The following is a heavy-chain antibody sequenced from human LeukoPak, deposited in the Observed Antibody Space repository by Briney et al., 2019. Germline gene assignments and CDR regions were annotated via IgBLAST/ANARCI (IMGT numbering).Heavy chain of an antibody. J-gene: IGHJ5*02. Sequence: IPSETLSLTCAVYGGSFSGYYWSWIRQPPGKGLEWIGEINHSGSTNYNPSLKSRVTISVDTSKNQFSRKLSSVTAADTAVYYCARGYCSSTSCPGGGWFDPWGQGTLVTVSS. CDR3: ARGYCSSTSCPGGGWFDP. CDR2: INHSGST. CDR1: GGSFSGYY. V-gene: IGHV4-34*01. D-gene: IGHD2-2*01.